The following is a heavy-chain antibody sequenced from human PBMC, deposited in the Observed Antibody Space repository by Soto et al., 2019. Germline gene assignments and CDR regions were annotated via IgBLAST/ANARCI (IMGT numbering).Heavy chain of an antibody. V-gene: IGHV2-70*01. CDR1: GFSLSTSGMC. D-gene: IGHD6-19*01. J-gene: IGHJ4*02. Sequence: SGPTLVNPTQTLTLTCTFSGFSLSTSGMCVSWIRQPPGKALEWLALIDWDDDKYYSTSLKTRLTISKDTSKNQVVLTMTNMDPVDTATYYCARVGIAVAGPWYFDYWGQGTLVTVSS. CDR3: ARVGIAVAGPWYFDY. CDR2: IDWDDDK.